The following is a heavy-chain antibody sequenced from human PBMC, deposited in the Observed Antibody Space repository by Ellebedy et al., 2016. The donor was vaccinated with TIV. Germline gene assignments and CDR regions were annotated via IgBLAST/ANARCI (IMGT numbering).Heavy chain of an antibody. CDR2: ISTYNVDT. J-gene: IGHJ4*02. CDR3: ARSARNSSRGLYDY. Sequence: ASVKVSCXASGYTFTTYGISWVRQAPGQGLEWVGWISTYNVDTKYAQRLQDRATMTTDTSTSTAYMELRSLRSDDTATYYCARSARNSSRGLYDYWGQGTLVTVSS. D-gene: IGHD6-6*01. CDR1: GYTFTTYG. V-gene: IGHV1-18*01.